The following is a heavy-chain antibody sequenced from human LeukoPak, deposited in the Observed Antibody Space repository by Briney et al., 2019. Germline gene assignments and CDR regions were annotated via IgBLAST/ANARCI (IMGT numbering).Heavy chain of an antibody. V-gene: IGHV4-59*01. J-gene: IGHJ4*02. CDR3: ARVGYYESSGYYEY. D-gene: IGHD3-22*01. Sequence: SETLSLTCTVSGGSISSYYWSWIRQPPGKGLEWIGYIYYSGSTNYNPSLKSRVTISVDTSKNQFSLKLSSVTAADTAVYYCARVGYYESSGYYEYWGQGTLVTVSS. CDR1: GGSISSYY. CDR2: IYYSGST.